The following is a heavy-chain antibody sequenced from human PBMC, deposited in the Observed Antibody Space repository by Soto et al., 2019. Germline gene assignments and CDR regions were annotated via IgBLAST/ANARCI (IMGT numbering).Heavy chain of an antibody. CDR2: ISCSGGGT. Sequence: PGGSVRLSCASSGFTFISYAMSGVRQAPGKGLEWVSAISCSGGGTYYADSVKGRFTMSRDNSKNTLYLQMISLRAEDTAVYYCAKGNFYDSSGYLNFAYWGQGTLGTAPQ. V-gene: IGHV3-23*01. D-gene: IGHD3-22*01. J-gene: IGHJ4*02. CDR1: GFTFISYA. CDR3: AKGNFYDSSGYLNFAY.